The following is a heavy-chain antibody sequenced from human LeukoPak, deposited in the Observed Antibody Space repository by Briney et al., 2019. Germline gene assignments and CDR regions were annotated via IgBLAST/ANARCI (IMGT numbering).Heavy chain of an antibody. CDR1: GGSISSYY. V-gene: IGHV4-59*06. J-gene: IGHJ3*02. CDR2: IYYSGST. CDR3: ARRTTTVTIRPDAFDI. D-gene: IGHD4-17*01. Sequence: SETLSLTCTVSGGSISSYYWSWIRQHPGKGLEWIGYIYYSGSTYYNPSLKSRVTISVDTSKNQFSLKLSSVTAADTAVYYCARRTTTVTIRPDAFDIWGQGTTVTVSS.